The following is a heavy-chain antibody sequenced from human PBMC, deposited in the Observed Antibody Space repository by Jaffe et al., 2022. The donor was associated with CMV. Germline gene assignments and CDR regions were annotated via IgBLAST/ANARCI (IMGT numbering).Heavy chain of an antibody. CDR1: GFTFSSYS. D-gene: IGHD3-9*01. V-gene: IGHV3-48*02. CDR3: ARDFFGDYDILTGPFDY. CDR2: ISSSSSTI. J-gene: IGHJ4*02. Sequence: EVQLVESGGGLVQPGGSLRLSCAASGFTFSSYSMNWVRQAPGKGLEWVSYISSSSSTIYYADSVKGRFTISRDNAKNSLYLQMNSLRDEDTAVYYCARDFFGDYDILTGPFDYWGQGTLVTVSS.